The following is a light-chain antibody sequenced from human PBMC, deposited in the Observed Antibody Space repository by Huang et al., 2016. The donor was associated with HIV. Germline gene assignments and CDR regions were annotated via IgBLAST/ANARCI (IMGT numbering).Light chain of an antibody. V-gene: IGKV3-15*01. CDR1: QSGKR. CDR3: QQYDEWPPWS. Sequence: EIVMTQSPHTLSASPGERATLSCRASQSGKRLDWYQQRPGKAPKLCVDDVSSRATGTPARFSVSGSGTDFTLTINTLQSEDFALYYCQQYDEWPPWSFGQGTRVDMK. CDR2: DVS. J-gene: IGKJ1*01.